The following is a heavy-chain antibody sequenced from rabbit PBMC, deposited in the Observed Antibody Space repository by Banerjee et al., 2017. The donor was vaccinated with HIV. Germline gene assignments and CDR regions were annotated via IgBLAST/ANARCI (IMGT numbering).Heavy chain of an antibody. CDR2: IGTSSGNT. Sequence: QSLEESGGDLVKPGASLTLTCKASGFDLSSSYYMCWVRQAPVKGLEWIACIGTSSGNTWYASWAKGRFTISKTSSTTVTLQMTSLTAADTATYFCARGYAGYAGYGYAYFDLWGQGTLVTVS. CDR3: ARGYAGYAGYGYAYFDL. J-gene: IGHJ4*01. D-gene: IGHD6-1*01. CDR1: GFDLSSSYY. V-gene: IGHV1S40*01.